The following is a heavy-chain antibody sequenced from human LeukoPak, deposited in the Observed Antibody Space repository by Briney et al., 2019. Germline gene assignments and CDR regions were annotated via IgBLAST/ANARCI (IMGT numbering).Heavy chain of an antibody. CDR1: GFTFDDYA. CDR3: AKDMRRGYCTNGVCHLFDY. D-gene: IGHD2-8*01. CDR2: ISWNSGSI. Sequence: PGGSLRLSCAASGFTFDDYAMHWVRQAPGKGLEWVSGISWNSGSIGYADSVKGRFTISRDNAKNPLYLQMNSLRAEDTALYYCAKDMRRGYCTNGVCHLFDYWGQGTLVTVSS. V-gene: IGHV3-9*01. J-gene: IGHJ4*02.